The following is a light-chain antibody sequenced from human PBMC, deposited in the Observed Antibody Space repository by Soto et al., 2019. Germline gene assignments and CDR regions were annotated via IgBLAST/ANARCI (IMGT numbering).Light chain of an antibody. CDR1: QSVRSY. V-gene: IGKV3-11*01. CDR3: QQRNNWF. Sequence: EIVLTQSPATLSLSPGERATLSCRASQSVRSYLAWYQQKHGQAPRLLIYDASRRATGIPARFSGSGSGTDFTLTISRLEPEDVAVYYCQQRNNWFFGQGTKLEIK. J-gene: IGKJ2*01. CDR2: DAS.